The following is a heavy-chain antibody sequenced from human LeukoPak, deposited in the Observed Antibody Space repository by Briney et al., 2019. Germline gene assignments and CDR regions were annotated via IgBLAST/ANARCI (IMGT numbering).Heavy chain of an antibody. CDR3: AREGAAAGTSRFGYFDL. J-gene: IGHJ2*01. Sequence: SETLSLTCAVSGGSISSGGYSWSWIRQPTGKGLEWIGYIYHSGSTYYNPSLKSRVTISVDRSKNQFSLKLSSVTAADTAVYYCAREGAAAGTSRFGYFDLWGRGTLVTVSS. D-gene: IGHD6-13*01. CDR1: GGSISSGGYS. V-gene: IGHV4-30-2*01. CDR2: IYHSGST.